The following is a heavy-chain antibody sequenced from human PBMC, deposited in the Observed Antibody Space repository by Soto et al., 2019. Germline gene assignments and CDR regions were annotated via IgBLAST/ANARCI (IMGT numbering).Heavy chain of an antibody. Sequence: QVQLQESGPGLVKPSETLSLTCSVSGGSISSHYWSWIRKPPGKGLEGIGFIYFVGSTYYNPSLERRRNYSVDTSQNLFSLQLSSVSYADTAVYFCARQVSYNAYDPSVFDYWGPGTLVTVSS. CDR1: GGSISSHY. J-gene: IGHJ4*02. CDR2: IYFVGST. V-gene: IGHV4-59*08. CDR3: ARQVSYNAYDPSVFDY. D-gene: IGHD1-1*01.